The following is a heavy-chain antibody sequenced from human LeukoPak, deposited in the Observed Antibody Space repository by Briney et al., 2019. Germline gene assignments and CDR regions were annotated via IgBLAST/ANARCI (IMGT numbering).Heavy chain of an antibody. CDR2: ISNSDTTI. CDR1: EFTFRSYE. J-gene: IGHJ6*02. Sequence: GGSLRLSCAASEFTFRSYEMNWVRQAPGKGLEWISYISNSDTTIDYADSVKGRFTISRDNAKNSLYLQMNSLRVEDTAVYYCGRGLVGYNVMDVWAKGPRSPSP. CDR3: GRGLVGYNVMDV. D-gene: IGHD3-10*01. V-gene: IGHV3-48*03.